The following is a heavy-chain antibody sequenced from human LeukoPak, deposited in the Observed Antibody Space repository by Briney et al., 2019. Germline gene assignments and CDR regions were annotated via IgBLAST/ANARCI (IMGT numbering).Heavy chain of an antibody. Sequence: GGSLRLSCAASGFIVSNFYMAWVRQAPGKGLEWVSVFSSGGDTYYAESVKGRFTIYSDNSKNTLYLQISSLRAEDTAVYYCARVALYALDVWGQGTVVTVSS. D-gene: IGHD3-16*01. J-gene: IGHJ3*01. CDR2: FSSGGDT. CDR1: GFIVSNFY. CDR3: ARVALYALDV. V-gene: IGHV3-53*01.